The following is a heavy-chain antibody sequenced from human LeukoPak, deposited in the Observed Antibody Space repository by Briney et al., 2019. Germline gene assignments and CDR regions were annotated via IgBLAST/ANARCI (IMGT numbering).Heavy chain of an antibody. D-gene: IGHD3-22*01. J-gene: IGHJ4*02. CDR2: ISSSSSYI. V-gene: IGHV3-21*01. CDR3: ATSSAYYYFDFDY. CDR1: GFTFSSYS. Sequence: KSGGSLRLSCAASGFTFSSYSINWVRQAPGKGLEWVSSISSSSSYIYYADSVKGRFTISRDNAKNSLYLQMNSLRAEDTAVYYCATSSAYYYFDFDYWGQGTLVTVSS.